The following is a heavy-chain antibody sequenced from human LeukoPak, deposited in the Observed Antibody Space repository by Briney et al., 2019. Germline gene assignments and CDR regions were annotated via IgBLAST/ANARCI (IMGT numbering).Heavy chain of an antibody. J-gene: IGHJ3*02. CDR1: GFTVSDNF. D-gene: IGHD2-15*01. Sequence: GGSLRLSCAASGFTVSDNFMSWVRQAPGKGLEWVSVVNSGGNTYYADSVKGRFTISRDKSKNTVYLQMNSLRAEDTAVYYCARDSVVRIWGQGTMVTVSS. V-gene: IGHV3-53*01. CDR2: VNSGGNT. CDR3: ARDSVVRI.